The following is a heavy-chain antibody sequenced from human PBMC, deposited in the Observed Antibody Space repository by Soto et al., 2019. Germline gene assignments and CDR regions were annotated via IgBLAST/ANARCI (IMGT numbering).Heavy chain of an antibody. V-gene: IGHV3-23*01. CDR3: ARDHRGPYCSGGSCYLAYYYYYMDV. CDR2: IGGGGGGI. J-gene: IGHJ6*03. D-gene: IGHD2-15*01. Sequence: PGGSLRLSCAASGFTFSSYAMSWVRQAPGKGLEWVSDIGGGGGGIYYADSVKGRFTISKDNSKSTLYLQMNSLRAEDTAVYYCARDHRGPYCSGGSCYLAYYYYYMDVWGKGTTVTVSS. CDR1: GFTFSSYA.